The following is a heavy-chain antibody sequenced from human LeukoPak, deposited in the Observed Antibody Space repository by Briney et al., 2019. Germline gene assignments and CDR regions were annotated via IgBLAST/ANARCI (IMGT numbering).Heavy chain of an antibody. CDR2: ISSSSSYI. V-gene: IGHV3-21*01. D-gene: IGHD3-3*01. CDR3: ARDPNYDFWSDYYPTYFDY. J-gene: IGHJ4*02. Sequence: PGGSLRLSCAAAGFTLSNYEMNWVRQAPGKGLEWVSSISSSSSYIYYADSVKGRFTISRDNAKDSLYLQMNSLRAEDAAVYYCARDPNYDFWSDYYPTYFDYWGQGTLVTVS. CDR1: GFTLSNYE.